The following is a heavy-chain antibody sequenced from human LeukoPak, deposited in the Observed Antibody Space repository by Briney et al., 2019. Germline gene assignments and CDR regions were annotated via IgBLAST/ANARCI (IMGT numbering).Heavy chain of an antibody. V-gene: IGHV4-59*08. D-gene: IGHD3-22*01. CDR2: MYYDGGT. CDR3: ARHVGSPSGYYFHMDV. Sequence: SETLSLTCNVSGGSISNYYWSWIRQPPGKGLEWIAYMYYDGGTNYNPSLKSRVTISLDTSKNQFSLRLKSVTAADTAAYYCARHVGSPSGYYFHMDVWGIGTAVTVSS. CDR1: GGSISNYY. J-gene: IGHJ6*03.